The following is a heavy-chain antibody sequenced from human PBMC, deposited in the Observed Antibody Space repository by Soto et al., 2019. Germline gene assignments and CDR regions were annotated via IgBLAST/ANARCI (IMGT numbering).Heavy chain of an antibody. J-gene: IGHJ6*03. D-gene: IGHD2-2*01. Sequence: GWSLRLSCAASGFTFSSYAMSWVRQAPGKGLEWVSAISGSGGSTYYADSVKGRFTISRDNSKNTLYLQMNSLRAEDTAVYYCAKASVGYCSSTSCATGGYYYYYYMDVWGKGTTVTVSS. CDR1: GFTFSSYA. CDR3: AKASVGYCSSTSCATGGYYYYYYMDV. CDR2: ISGSGGST. V-gene: IGHV3-23*01.